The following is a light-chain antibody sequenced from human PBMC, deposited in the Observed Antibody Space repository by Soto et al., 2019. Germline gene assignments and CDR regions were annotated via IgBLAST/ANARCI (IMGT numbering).Light chain of an antibody. CDR3: QQYGSSPLT. CDR1: QSVSSSY. Sequence: EIVLTQSPGTLSLSPGERATLSCRASQSVSSSYLAWYQQKPGQAPRLLIYGASSRATAIPDRFSASGSGTDFTLTISRLEPEDFAVYYCQQYGSSPLTFGGGTKVEIK. V-gene: IGKV3-20*01. J-gene: IGKJ4*01. CDR2: GAS.